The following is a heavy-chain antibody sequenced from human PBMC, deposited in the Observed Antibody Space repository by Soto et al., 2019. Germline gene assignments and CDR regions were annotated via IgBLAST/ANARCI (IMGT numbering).Heavy chain of an antibody. J-gene: IGHJ4*02. CDR1: GYTFTGYY. V-gene: IGHV1-2*02. CDR3: ARALRVYSSSSRSGY. Sequence: GASVKVSCKASGYTFTGYYMHWLRQAPGQGLEWMGWINPNSGGTNYAQKFQGRVTMTRDTSISTAYMELSRLRSDDTAVYYCARALRVYSSSSRSGYWGQGTLVTVSS. CDR2: INPNSGGT. D-gene: IGHD6-6*01.